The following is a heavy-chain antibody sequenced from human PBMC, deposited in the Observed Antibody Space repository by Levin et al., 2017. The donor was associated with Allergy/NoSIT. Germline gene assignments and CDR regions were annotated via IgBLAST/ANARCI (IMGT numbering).Heavy chain of an antibody. J-gene: IGHJ2*01. Sequence: GESLKISCKAFGYTYTGYFVHWVRQAPGQGLEWMGWINPNSGGTNYAQKFQGRVTMTRDTSISTGYMELTRLRSDDTAVYYCARDGLSHTLLSGDPDWYFDLWGRGTLVTVSS. CDR3: ARDGLSHTLLSGDPDWYFDL. D-gene: IGHD7-27*01. CDR1: GYTYTGYF. CDR2: INPNSGGT. V-gene: IGHV1-2*02.